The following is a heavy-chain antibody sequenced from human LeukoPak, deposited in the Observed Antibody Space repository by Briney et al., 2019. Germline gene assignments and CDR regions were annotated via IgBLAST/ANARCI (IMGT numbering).Heavy chain of an antibody. D-gene: IGHD2-2*01. CDR3: AREDCSSTSCYEGMDYYYYYGMDV. J-gene: IGHJ6*04. V-gene: IGHV1-69*13. CDR2: IIPIFGTA. Sequence: SVKVSCKASGGTFSSYAISWVRQAPGQGLEWMGGIIPIFGTANYAQKFQGRVTITADESTSTAYMELSSLRSEDTAVYNCAREDCSSTSCYEGMDYYYYYGMDVWGKGTTVTVSS. CDR1: GGTFSSYA.